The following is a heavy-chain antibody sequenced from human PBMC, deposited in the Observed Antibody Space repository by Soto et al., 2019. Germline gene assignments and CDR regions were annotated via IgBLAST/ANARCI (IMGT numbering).Heavy chain of an antibody. CDR1: GGSFSGYY. D-gene: IGHD3-10*01. CDR2: INHSGST. J-gene: IGHJ4*02. Sequence: PSETLSLTCAVYGGSFSGYYWSWIRQPPGKGLEWIGEINHSGSTNYNPSLKSRVTTSVDTSKNQFSLKLSSVTAADTAVYFCERRHGLDIDAYYWGQGILVTVS. V-gene: IGHV4-34*01. CDR3: ERRHGLDIDAYY.